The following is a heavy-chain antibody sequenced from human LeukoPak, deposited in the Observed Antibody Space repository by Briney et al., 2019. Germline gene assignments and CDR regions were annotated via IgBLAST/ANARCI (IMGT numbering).Heavy chain of an antibody. CDR1: GGSISSGYY. V-gene: IGHV4-38-2*02. D-gene: IGHD2-15*01. Sequence: SETLSLTCTVSGGSISSGYYWGWIRQPPGKGLEWIGSIYHSGSTYYNPSLKSRVTISVDTSKNQFSLKLSSVTAADTAVYYCARGYWSGGSWYLSMITDGHFGLWGQGTLVTVSS. CDR3: ARGYWSGGSWYLSMITDGHFGL. CDR2: IYHSGST. J-gene: IGHJ4*02.